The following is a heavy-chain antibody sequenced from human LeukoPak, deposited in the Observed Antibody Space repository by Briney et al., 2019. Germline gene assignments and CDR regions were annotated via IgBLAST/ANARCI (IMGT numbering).Heavy chain of an antibody. D-gene: IGHD6-13*01. CDR1: GYTFTGYY. Sequence: GASVKVSCKASGYTFTGYYMHWVRQAPGQGLEWMGWINPNSGGTNYAQKFQGRVTMTRDTSISTACMELSRLRSDDTAVYYCARECSSSEPYYFDYWGQGTLVTVSS. CDR3: ARECSSSEPYYFDY. V-gene: IGHV1-2*02. CDR2: INPNSGGT. J-gene: IGHJ4*02.